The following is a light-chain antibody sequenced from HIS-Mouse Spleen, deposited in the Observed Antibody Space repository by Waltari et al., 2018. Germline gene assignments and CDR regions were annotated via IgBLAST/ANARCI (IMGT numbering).Light chain of an antibody. CDR3: AAWDDSLSGV. Sequence: QPVLTKPPSASGTLAQRVTISCSRCSSTIDRNYVYWYHQLPGTPPNLLIYRNNQRPSGVPDRFSGSKSGTSAFLAISGLRSEDEADYYCAAWDDSLSGVFGGGTKLTVL. J-gene: IGLJ2*01. V-gene: IGLV1-47*01. CDR1: SSTIDRNY. CDR2: RNN.